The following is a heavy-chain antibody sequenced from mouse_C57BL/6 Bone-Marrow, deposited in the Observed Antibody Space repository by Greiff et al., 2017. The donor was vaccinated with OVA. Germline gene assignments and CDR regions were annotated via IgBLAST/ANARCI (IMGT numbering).Heavy chain of an antibody. J-gene: IGHJ4*01. CDR3: ASATVVAIYYAMDY. V-gene: IGHV14-3*01. D-gene: IGHD1-1*01. Sequence: VQLQQSVAELVRPGASVKLSCTASGFNIKNTYMHWVKQRPEQGLEWIGRIDPANGHTKYAPKFQGKATITADTSSNPAYLQLSSLTSEDTAIYYCASATVVAIYYAMDYWGQGTSVTVSS. CDR1: GFNIKNTY. CDR2: IDPANGHT.